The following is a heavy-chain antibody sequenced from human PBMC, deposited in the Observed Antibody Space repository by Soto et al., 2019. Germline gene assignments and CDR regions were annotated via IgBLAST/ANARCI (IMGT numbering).Heavy chain of an antibody. Sequence: QVQLQESGPGLVKPSQTLSLTCTVSGGSISSGDYYWSWIRQPPGKGLEWIGYIYHSGSTYYNPSLKSRVTISVNTSKNQFSLKLSSVTAADTAVYYCARERPDGARLDPWGQGTLVTGSS. J-gene: IGHJ5*02. D-gene: IGHD6-6*01. CDR2: IYHSGST. CDR1: GGSISSGDYY. V-gene: IGHV4-30-4*01. CDR3: ARERPDGARLDP.